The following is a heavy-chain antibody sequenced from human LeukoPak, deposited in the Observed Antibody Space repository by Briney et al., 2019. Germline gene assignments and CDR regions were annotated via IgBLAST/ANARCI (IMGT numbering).Heavy chain of an antibody. Sequence: KTGGSLRLSCAASGFTVSSNYMNWVRQAPGKGLEWVSFISSSSSYIYYADSVKGRFTISRDNAKKSLYLQMNSLRAEDTAVYYCARDYYGLIPEIVVVTDLAFDIWGQGTMVTVSS. V-gene: IGHV3-21*04. CDR3: ARDYYGLIPEIVVVTDLAFDI. CDR1: GFTVSSNY. D-gene: IGHD2-21*02. CDR2: ISSSSSYI. J-gene: IGHJ3*02.